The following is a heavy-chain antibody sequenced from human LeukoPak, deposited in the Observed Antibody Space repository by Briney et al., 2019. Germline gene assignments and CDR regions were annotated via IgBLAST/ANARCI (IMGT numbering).Heavy chain of an antibody. CDR2: IRSDGSST. Sequence: PGGSLRLSCAAWGYTFSSYWMHWVRQVPGKGLVWVSRIRSDGSSTSYADSVKGRFTISRDNAKNTLYLQMSSLRVDDTAVYYCAKDDYNRHWGQGTLVTVSS. D-gene: IGHD5-24*01. CDR1: GYTFSSYW. CDR3: AKDDYNRH. V-gene: IGHV3-74*01. J-gene: IGHJ4*02.